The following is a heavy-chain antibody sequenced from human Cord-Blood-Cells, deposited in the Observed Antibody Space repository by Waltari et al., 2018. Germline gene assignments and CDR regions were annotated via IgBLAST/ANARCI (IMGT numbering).Heavy chain of an antibody. CDR1: GGTFSSSA. CDR2: IIPIFGTA. V-gene: IGHV1-69*06. D-gene: IGHD3-3*01. J-gene: IGHJ2*01. CDR3: ARGDFWSGYYANWYFDL. Sequence: QVQLVQSGAEVKKPGSSVKVSCKASGGTFSSSAISWVRQAPGQGLEWMGGIIPIFGTANYAQKFQGRVTITADKSTSTAYMELSSLRSEDTAVYYCARGDFWSGYYANWYFDLWGRGTLVTVSS.